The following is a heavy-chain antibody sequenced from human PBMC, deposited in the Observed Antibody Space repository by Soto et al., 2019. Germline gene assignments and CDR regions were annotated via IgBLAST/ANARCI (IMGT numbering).Heavy chain of an antibody. V-gene: IGHV1-18*01. CDR1: GYTFTSYG. Sequence: WASVKVSCKASGYTFTSYGISWVRQAPGQGLEWMGWISAYNGDTNYAQKLQGRVTMTTDTSTSTAYMELRSLRSDDTAVYYCARDDYSNTNWFDPWGQGTLVTVSS. CDR3: ARDDYSNTNWFDP. CDR2: ISAYNGDT. D-gene: IGHD4-4*01. J-gene: IGHJ5*02.